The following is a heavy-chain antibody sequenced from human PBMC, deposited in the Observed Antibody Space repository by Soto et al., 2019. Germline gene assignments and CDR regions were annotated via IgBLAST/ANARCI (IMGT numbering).Heavy chain of an antibody. V-gene: IGHV5-51*01. CDR2: IYPGDSDT. CDR3: ARNFQDSSHIRGPDAFDI. CDR1: GYSFTSYW. Sequence: GESLKISCKGSGYSFTSYWIGWVRQMPGKGLEWMGIIYPGDSDTRYSPSFQGQVTISADKSISTAYLQWSSLKASDTAMYYCARNFQDSSHIRGPDAFDIWGQGTMVTVSS. J-gene: IGHJ3*02. D-gene: IGHD6-13*01.